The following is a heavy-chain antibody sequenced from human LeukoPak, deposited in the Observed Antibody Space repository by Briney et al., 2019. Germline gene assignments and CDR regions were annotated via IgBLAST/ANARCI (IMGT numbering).Heavy chain of an antibody. V-gene: IGHV1-46*01. CDR2: INSSGGST. Sequence: ASVKVSCKASGYTFTSYYIQWVRQAPGQGLDWRGIINSSGGSTSYAQKFQGRVTMTRDTSTSTVYMGLSSLRSEDTAVYYCARVGGSSYAEKPGDYWGQGTLVTVSS. CDR3: ARVGGSSYAEKPGDY. D-gene: IGHD1-26*01. CDR1: GYTFTSYY. J-gene: IGHJ4*02.